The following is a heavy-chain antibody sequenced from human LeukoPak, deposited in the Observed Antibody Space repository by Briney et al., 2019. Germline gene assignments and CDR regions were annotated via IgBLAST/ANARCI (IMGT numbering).Heavy chain of an antibody. J-gene: IGHJ4*02. CDR1: GFTFSSYA. V-gene: IGHV3-23*01. D-gene: IGHD3-22*01. CDR3: AKDRDVITTQNFGY. Sequence: PGGSLRLSCAASGFTFSSYAMSWVRQTPGKGLEWVSAISGSGGSTYYADSVKGRFTISRDNSKNTLYLQMNSLRAEDTAVYYCAKDRDVITTQNFGYWGQGTLVTVSS. CDR2: ISGSGGST.